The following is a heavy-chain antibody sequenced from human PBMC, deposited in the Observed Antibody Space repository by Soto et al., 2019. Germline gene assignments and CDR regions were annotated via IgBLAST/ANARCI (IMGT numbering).Heavy chain of an antibody. CDR2: IDHRGSP. V-gene: IGHV4-30-4*08. Sequence: TLSLTCNVSGVAIGRTSYFCICIRQSPGNGLECVGFIDHRGSPYYNPSLEGRSTISLDTAKNHFSLKLSSVTVADTAVYYCARHRGYYDILTGYYTELNFDYWGQGTLVTVSS. CDR1: GVAIGRTSYF. CDR3: ARHRGYYDILTGYYTELNFDY. J-gene: IGHJ4*02. D-gene: IGHD3-9*01.